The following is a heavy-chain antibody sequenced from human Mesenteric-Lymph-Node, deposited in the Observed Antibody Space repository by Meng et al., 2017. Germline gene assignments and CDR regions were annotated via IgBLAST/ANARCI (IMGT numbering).Heavy chain of an antibody. V-gene: IGHV1-69*02. CDR3: ATSWPLVLGFDY. J-gene: IGHJ4*02. CDR2: IIPILGIA. Sequence: SVKVSCKASGGTFSSYTISWVRQAPGQGLEWMGRIIPILGIANYAQKFQGRVTINADKSTSTAYMELNSLRAEDTAVYYCATSWPLVLGFDYWGQGTLVTVSS. CDR1: GGTFSSYT. D-gene: IGHD6-13*01.